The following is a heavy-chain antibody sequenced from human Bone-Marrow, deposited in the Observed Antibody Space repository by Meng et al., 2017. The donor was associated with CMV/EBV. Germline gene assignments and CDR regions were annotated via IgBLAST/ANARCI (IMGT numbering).Heavy chain of an antibody. CDR3: ARYSRMTAAIRPSYYYYGMDV. CDR2: IIPILGIA. D-gene: IGHD2-2*02. Sequence: SVKVSCKASGGTFSSYTISWVRQAPGQGLEWMGRIIPILGIANYAQKFQGRVTITADKSTSTAYMELNSLRSEDTAVYYCARYSRMTAAIRPSYYYYGMDVWGQGTTVTVSS. CDR1: GGTFSSYT. J-gene: IGHJ6*02. V-gene: IGHV1-69*02.